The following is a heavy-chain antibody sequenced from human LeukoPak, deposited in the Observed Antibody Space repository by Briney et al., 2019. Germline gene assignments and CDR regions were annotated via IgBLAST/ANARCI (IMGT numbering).Heavy chain of an antibody. V-gene: IGHV3-66*01. J-gene: IGHJ4*02. CDR1: GFTVSRNY. CDR3: ARGGDGYTLRY. D-gene: IGHD5-24*01. CDR2: IYSGGST. Sequence: GGSLRLSCAASGFTVSRNYMSWVRQAPGKGLEWVSVIYSGGSTYYANSVKGRFTISRDNSKNTLYLQMGSLRTEDMAVYYCARGGDGYTLRYWGQGALVTVSS.